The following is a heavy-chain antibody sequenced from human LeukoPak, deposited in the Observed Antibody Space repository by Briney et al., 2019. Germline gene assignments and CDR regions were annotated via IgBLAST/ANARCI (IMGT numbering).Heavy chain of an antibody. CDR1: GFTFSSYA. D-gene: IGHD1-26*01. CDR2: ISDSGDGR. CDR3: AKSSGTFYSDY. V-gene: IGHV3-23*01. J-gene: IGHJ4*02. Sequence: GGSLRLSCAASGFTFSSYAMRWVRQAPGKGLEWVSSISDSGDGRYYADSVKGRFTISRDNSKNTLYLQMNSLRAEDTAVYYCAKSSGTFYSDYWGQGTLVTVSS.